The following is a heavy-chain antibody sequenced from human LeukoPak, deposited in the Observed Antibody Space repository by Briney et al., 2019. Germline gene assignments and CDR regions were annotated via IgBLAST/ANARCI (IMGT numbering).Heavy chain of an antibody. D-gene: IGHD5-12*01. CDR1: GYTFTGYY. V-gene: IGHV1-8*02. CDR3: AKGSGYEHSYYYYYYMDV. J-gene: IGHJ6*03. Sequence: ASVKVSCKASGYTFTGYYMHWVRQATGQGLEWMGWMNPNSGNTGYAQKFQGRVTMTRNTSISTAYMELSSLRSEDTAVYYCAKGSGYEHSYYYYYYMDVWGKGTTVTISS. CDR2: MNPNSGNT.